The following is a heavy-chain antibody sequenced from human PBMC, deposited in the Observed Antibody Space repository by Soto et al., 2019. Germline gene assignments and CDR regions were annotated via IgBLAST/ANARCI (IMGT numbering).Heavy chain of an antibody. CDR3: ATRITVFGLLIPPFDP. CDR2: INHTGGT. J-gene: IGHJ5*02. CDR1: GGSVNGYY. Sequence: KPSETLSLTGAVYGGSVNGYYWNWISQPPGKGLEWIGEINHTGGTHYNPSLKSRVTMSVDTSKNQFSLRLGSVTAADTAIYYCATRITVFGLLIPPFDPWGQGTQVTVSS. D-gene: IGHD3-3*01. V-gene: IGHV4-34*01.